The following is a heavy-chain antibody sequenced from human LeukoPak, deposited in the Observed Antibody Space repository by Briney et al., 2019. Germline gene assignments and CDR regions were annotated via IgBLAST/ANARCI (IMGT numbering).Heavy chain of an antibody. D-gene: IGHD4-17*01. V-gene: IGHV1-18*04. CDR2: ISAYNGNT. J-gene: IGHJ4*02. CDR3: ARGPPYDYGDYDPVY. Sequence: ASAKVSCKASGYTFTSYGIRWVRQAPGQGLEWMGWISAYNGNTNYAQELQGRVTMTTDTSTSTAYMELRSLRSDDTAVYYCARGPPYDYGDYDPVYWGQGTLVTVSS. CDR1: GYTFTSYG.